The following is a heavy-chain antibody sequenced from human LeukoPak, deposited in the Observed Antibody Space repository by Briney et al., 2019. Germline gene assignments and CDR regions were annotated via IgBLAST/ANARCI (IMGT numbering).Heavy chain of an antibody. CDR3: ARGLGYCSGGSCYGY. J-gene: IGHJ4*02. CDR2: IYSGGST. Sequence: GGSLRLSCAASGFTVSSNYMSWVRRAPGKGLEWVSLIYSGGSTYYADSVKGRFTISRDNSKNTLYLQMNSLRAEDTAVYYCARGLGYCSGGSCYGYWGQGTLVTVSS. CDR1: GFTVSSNY. D-gene: IGHD2-15*01. V-gene: IGHV3-66*01.